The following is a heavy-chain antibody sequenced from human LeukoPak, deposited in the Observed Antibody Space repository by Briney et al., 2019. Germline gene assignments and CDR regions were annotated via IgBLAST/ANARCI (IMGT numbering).Heavy chain of an antibody. J-gene: IGHJ6*02. CDR1: GYTFTSYD. CDR2: MNPNSGNT. V-gene: IGHV1-8*01. CDR3: ARRMVRGVKYYYYYGMDV. D-gene: IGHD3-10*01. Sequence: ASVKVSCKASGYTFTSYDINWVRQATGQGLEWMGWMNPNSGNTGYAQKFQGRVTMTRNTSISTAYMELSSLRSEDTAVYYRARRMVRGVKYYYYYGMDVWGQGTTVTVSS.